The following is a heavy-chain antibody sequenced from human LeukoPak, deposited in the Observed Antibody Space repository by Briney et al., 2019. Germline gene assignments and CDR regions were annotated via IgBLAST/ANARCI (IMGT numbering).Heavy chain of an antibody. CDR1: GFTFSSYA. D-gene: IGHD2-2*01. J-gene: IGHJ6*02. Sequence: PGGSLRLSCAASGFTFSSYAMSWVRQAPGKGLEWVSAISGSGGSTYYADSVKGRFTISRDNAKNSLYLQMNSLRAEDTAVYYCAREDPPAADHYYYYGMDVWGQGTTVTVSS. CDR3: AREDPPAADHYYYYGMDV. V-gene: IGHV3-23*01. CDR2: ISGSGGST.